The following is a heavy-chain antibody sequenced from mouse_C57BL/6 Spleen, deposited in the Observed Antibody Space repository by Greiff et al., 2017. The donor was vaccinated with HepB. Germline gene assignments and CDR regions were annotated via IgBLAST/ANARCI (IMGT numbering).Heavy chain of an antibody. CDR1: GFNIKDYY. CDR2: IDPEDGET. V-gene: IGHV14-2*01. CDR3: ARTTMTAVVATDY. J-gene: IGHJ2*01. D-gene: IGHD1-1*01. Sequence: VQLKQSGAELVKPGASVKLSCTASGFNIKDYYMHWVKQRTEQGLEWIGRIDPEDGETKYAPKFQGKATITADTSSNTAYLQLSSLTSADTAVYYCARTTMTAVVATDYWGQGTTLTVSS.